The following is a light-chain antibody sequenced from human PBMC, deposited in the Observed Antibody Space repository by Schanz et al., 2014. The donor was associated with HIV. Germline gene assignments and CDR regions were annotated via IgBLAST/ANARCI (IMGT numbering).Light chain of an antibody. V-gene: IGKV1-5*03. CDR3: QQYNGLSPIT. CDR2: KAS. CDR1: QSISRW. Sequence: DIQMTQSPSTLSASIGDRVTITCRASQSISRWLAWYQQRPGKAPKLLISKASALESGVPSRFSGSGSGTEFTLTISSLQPDDLASYHGQQYNGLSPITFGQGTKLEIK. J-gene: IGKJ2*01.